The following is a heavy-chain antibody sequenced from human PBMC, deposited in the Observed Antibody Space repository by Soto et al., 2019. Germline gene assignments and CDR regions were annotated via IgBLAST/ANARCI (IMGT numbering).Heavy chain of an antibody. V-gene: IGHV6-1*01. Sequence: SQTLSLTCAISGDSASSKSAAWNWIRQSPSRGLEWLGRTYYRSKWSTDYAVSVKSRITINPDTSKNQFSLQLNSVTPEDTAVYYCARVAERYCTNGVCYTRRGYYYYGMDVWGQGTTVTVSS. CDR3: ARVAERYCTNGVCYTRRGYYYYGMDV. CDR1: GDSASSKSAA. J-gene: IGHJ6*02. CDR2: TYYRSKWST. D-gene: IGHD2-8*01.